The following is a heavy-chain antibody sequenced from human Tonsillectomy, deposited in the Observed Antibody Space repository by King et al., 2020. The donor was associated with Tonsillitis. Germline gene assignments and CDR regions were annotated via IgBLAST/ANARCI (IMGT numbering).Heavy chain of an antibody. D-gene: IGHD7-27*01. V-gene: IGHV3-48*01. CDR2: IGGDSTNI. J-gene: IGHJ4*02. CDR1: GFTVSSFS. CDR3: ARDHYWGFDY. Sequence: VQLVEAGGGFVQPGGSLRLSCAASGFTVSSFSMNWVRQAPGEGLEWVANIGGDSTNIDYVDSVKGRFTISRDTAKNSLFLQMTSLRAEDTAVYYCARDHYWGFDYWGQGALVTVSS.